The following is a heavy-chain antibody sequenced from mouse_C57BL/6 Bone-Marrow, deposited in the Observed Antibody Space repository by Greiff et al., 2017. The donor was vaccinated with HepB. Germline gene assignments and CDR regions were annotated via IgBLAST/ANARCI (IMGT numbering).Heavy chain of an antibody. Sequence: EVKVVESGGDLVKPGGSLKLSCAASGFTFSSYGMSWVRQTPDKRLEWVATISSGGSYTYYPDSVKGRFTISRDNAKNTLYLQMSSLKSEDTAMYYCARHPFITTVVAYYFDYWGQGTTLTVSS. D-gene: IGHD1-1*01. CDR2: ISSGGSYT. CDR1: GFTFSSYG. V-gene: IGHV5-6*01. CDR3: ARHPFITTVVAYYFDY. J-gene: IGHJ2*01.